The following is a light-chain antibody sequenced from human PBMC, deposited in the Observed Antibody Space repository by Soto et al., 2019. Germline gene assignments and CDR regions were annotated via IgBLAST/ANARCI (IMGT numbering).Light chain of an antibody. CDR3: QSYDSGLSGYV. J-gene: IGLJ1*01. V-gene: IGLV1-40*01. CDR1: SSNIGAGYD. CDR2: DNN. Sequence: QSVLTQPPSVSGAPGQRVTISCTGSSSNIGAGYDVHWYQQLPGAAPKLLIYDNNTRPSGVPDRFSGAKSGTSASLAITGLQAEDEADYYCQSYDSGLSGYVFGTGTKVTVL.